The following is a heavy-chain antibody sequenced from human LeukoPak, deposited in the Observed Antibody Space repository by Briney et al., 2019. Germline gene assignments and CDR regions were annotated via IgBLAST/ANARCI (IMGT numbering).Heavy chain of an antibody. CDR1: GFTFSSYA. D-gene: IGHD5-24*01. CDR3: ARAKGGYSPFDY. V-gene: IGHV3-30-3*01. CDR2: ISYDGSNK. J-gene: IGHJ4*02. Sequence: GGSLRLSCAASGFTFSSYAMHWVRQAPGKGLEWVAVISYDGSNKYYADSVKGRFTISRDNSKNTLYLQMNSLRAEDTAVYYCARAKGGYSPFDYWGQGTLVTVSS.